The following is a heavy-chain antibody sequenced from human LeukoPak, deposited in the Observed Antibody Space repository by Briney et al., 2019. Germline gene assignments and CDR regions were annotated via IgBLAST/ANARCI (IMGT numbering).Heavy chain of an antibody. D-gene: IGHD6-6*01. Sequence: GGSLRLSCATSGFTFGSYAMNWVRQAPGKGLEWFSGLSYSGTSTYYGDSVQGRFTISRDNAENTLYLQMNSLRAEDTAVYYCARSISSSSSFDYWGQGTLVTVSS. V-gene: IGHV3-23*01. CDR3: ARSISSSSSFDY. CDR1: GFTFGSYA. J-gene: IGHJ4*02. CDR2: LSYSGTST.